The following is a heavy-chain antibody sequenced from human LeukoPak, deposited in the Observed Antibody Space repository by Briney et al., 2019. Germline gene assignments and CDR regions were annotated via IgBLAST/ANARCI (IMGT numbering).Heavy chain of an antibody. V-gene: IGHV3-49*04. J-gene: IGHJ4*02. D-gene: IGHD3-10*01. Sequence: GGSLRLSCTASGFTFGDYAMSWVRQAPGKGLEWVGFIRSKAYGGTTEYAASVKGRFTISRDDSKSIAYLQMNSLKTEDTAVYYCTRASYGSGSCSIFDYWGQGTLVTLSS. CDR3: TRASYGSGSCSIFDY. CDR1: GFTFGDYA. CDR2: IRSKAYGGTT.